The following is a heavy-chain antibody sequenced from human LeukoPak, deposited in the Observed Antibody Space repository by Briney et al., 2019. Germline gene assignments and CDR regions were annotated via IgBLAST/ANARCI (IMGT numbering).Heavy chain of an antibody. CDR1: GGSFSGYY. CDR2: INHSGST. CDR3: ARGRNWNDGWFDP. Sequence: PSETLSLTCAVYGGSFSGYYWSWLRQPPGKGLEWIGEINHSGSTNYNPPLKSRVTISVDTSKNQFSLKLSSVTAADTAVYYCARGRNWNDGWFDPWGQGTLVTVSS. J-gene: IGHJ5*02. D-gene: IGHD1-1*01. V-gene: IGHV4-34*01.